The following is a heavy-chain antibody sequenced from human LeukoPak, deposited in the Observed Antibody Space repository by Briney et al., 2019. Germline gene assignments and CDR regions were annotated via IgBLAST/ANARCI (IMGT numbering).Heavy chain of an antibody. CDR2: IYTSRST. Sequence: SETLSLTCAVYGGTISNYYRSWIRQPAGKGLEWIGRIYTSRSTNYNPSLKSRVTMSVGTSKNQFSLKLSSVTAADTAVYYCATTRIAARRVPVYYYYMDVWGKGTTVTVSS. D-gene: IGHD6-6*01. CDR1: GGTISNYY. CDR3: ATTRIAARRVPVYYYYMDV. J-gene: IGHJ6*03. V-gene: IGHV4-59*10.